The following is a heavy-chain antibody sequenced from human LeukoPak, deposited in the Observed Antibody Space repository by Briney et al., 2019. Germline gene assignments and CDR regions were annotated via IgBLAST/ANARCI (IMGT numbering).Heavy chain of an antibody. J-gene: IGHJ4*02. D-gene: IGHD6-13*01. CDR1: GGSFSGYY. CDR2: INHSGST. Sequence: SETLSLTCAVYGGSFSGYYWSWIRQPPGKGLEWIGEINHSGSTNYNPSLKSRVTISVDTSKNQFSLKLSSVTAADTAVYYCASTTGYSSSWPHFDYWGQGTLVTVSS. V-gene: IGHV4-34*01. CDR3: ASTTGYSSSWPHFDY.